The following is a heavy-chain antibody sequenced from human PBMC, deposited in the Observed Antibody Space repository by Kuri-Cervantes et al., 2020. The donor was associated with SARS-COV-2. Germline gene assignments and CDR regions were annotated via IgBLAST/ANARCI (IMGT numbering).Heavy chain of an antibody. CDR1: GYTLTELS. V-gene: IGHV1-24*01. CDR2: FDPEDGET. Sequence: ASVKVSCKVSGYTLTELSMHWVRQAPGKGLEWMGGFDPEDGETIYAQKFQGRVTMTEDTSTDTAYMELSSLRSEDTAVYYCARAFWGLKMYYYYYYMDVWGKGTTVTVSS. CDR3: ARAFWGLKMYYYYYYMDV. J-gene: IGHJ6*03. D-gene: IGHD7-27*01.